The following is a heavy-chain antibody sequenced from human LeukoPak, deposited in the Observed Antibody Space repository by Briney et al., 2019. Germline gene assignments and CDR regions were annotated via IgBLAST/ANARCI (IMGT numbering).Heavy chain of an antibody. Sequence: GGSLRLSCVASGFTFIDYWMYWARQVPGKGLVWVSRVDTDGSTTTYADSVKGRFTVSRDNAKSTLYLQMNSLRAEDTAVYLCARSLLGVDNFWGQGALVTVSS. CDR2: VDTDGSTT. V-gene: IGHV3-74*03. D-gene: IGHD5-12*01. CDR1: GFTFIDYW. J-gene: IGHJ4*02. CDR3: ARSLLGVDNF.